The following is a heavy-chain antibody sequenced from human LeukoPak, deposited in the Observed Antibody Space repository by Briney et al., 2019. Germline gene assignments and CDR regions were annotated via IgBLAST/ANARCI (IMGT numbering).Heavy chain of an antibody. Sequence: ASVKVSCKASGYTFTSYGISWVRQPPGQGLEWMGWISAYNANTNYAQKLQGRVTTTTDTSTSTAYMELRSLRSDDTAVYYCARDRRGSGSYFSLWGQGTLVTVSS. J-gene: IGHJ4*02. D-gene: IGHD1-26*01. CDR2: ISAYNANT. CDR1: GYTFTSYG. V-gene: IGHV1-18*01. CDR3: ARDRRGSGSYFSL.